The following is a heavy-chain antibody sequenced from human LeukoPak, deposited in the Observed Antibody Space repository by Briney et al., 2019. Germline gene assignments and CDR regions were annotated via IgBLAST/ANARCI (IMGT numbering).Heavy chain of an antibody. J-gene: IGHJ4*02. D-gene: IGHD5-18*01. CDR3: AKDTTQGYTYGTIEQDY. V-gene: IGHV3-23*01. CDR1: GIAFSTYA. CDR2: VSESGEIT. Sequence: GGSLRLSCAASGIAFSTYAMSWVRQAPGKGLEWVSVVSESGEITHYADSVKGRFTISRDNSKNTVYLQMNSLRAEDSAVYYCAKDTTQGYTYGTIEQDYWGQGTRVTVSS.